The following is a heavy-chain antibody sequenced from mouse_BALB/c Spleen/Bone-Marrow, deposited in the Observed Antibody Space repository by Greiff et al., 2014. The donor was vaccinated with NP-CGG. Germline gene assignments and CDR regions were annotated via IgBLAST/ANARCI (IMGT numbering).Heavy chain of an antibody. Sequence: EVQLQQSGAELVKPGASVKLPCTVSGFNIKDTYIHWMKQRPEQGLEWIGRIDPVNGNSKFDPKFQGKATITADTSSTTAYLQRSSLTAEDTAVYYCARSGGHYDGAWLTYGGQGTLVTVST. D-gene: IGHD1-2*01. V-gene: IGHV14-3*02. CDR1: GFNIKDTY. J-gene: IGHJ3*01. CDR2: IDPVNGNS. CDR3: ARSGGHYDGAWLTY.